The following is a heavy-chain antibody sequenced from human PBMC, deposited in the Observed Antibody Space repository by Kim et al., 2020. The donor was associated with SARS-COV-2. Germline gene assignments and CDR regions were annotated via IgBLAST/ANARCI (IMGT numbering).Heavy chain of an antibody. Sequence: SGSTWYEDSLKGRCDISRDDSKNTLYLKMNSLYAEDKAMYFCTGDTLLTYWGQGTLVTVSS. CDR3: TGDTLLTY. CDR2: SGST. V-gene: IGHV3-53*01. J-gene: IGHJ4*02. D-gene: IGHD3-9*01.